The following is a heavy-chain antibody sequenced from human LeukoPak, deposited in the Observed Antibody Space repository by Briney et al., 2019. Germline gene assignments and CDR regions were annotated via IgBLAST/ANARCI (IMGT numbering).Heavy chain of an antibody. CDR1: GGSISSGHYY. Sequence: SETLSLTCSVSGGSISSGHYYWAWIRQSPGKGLEWIGSIYYTGATYDNPSLKSRVTISVDTSKNQFSLKLSSVTAADTAVYYCARGEDSYGEFDYWGQGTLVTVSS. D-gene: IGHD5-18*01. CDR2: IYYTGAT. CDR3: ARGEDSYGEFDY. V-gene: IGHV4-39*07. J-gene: IGHJ4*02.